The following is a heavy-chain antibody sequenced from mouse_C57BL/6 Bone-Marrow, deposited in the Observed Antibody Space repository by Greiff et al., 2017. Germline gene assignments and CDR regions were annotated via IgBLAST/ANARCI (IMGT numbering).Heavy chain of an antibody. V-gene: IGHV5-6*02. CDR1: GFTFSSYG. CDR2: ISSGGSYT. CDR3: ARHGRLRRRFAY. J-gene: IGHJ3*01. D-gene: IGHD2-2*01. Sequence: DVKLVESGGDLVKPGGSLKLSCAASGFTFSSYGMSWVRQPPDKRLEWVATISSGGSYTYSPDSVKGRVTISRDNAKNTLYLQMSSLKAEDTAMYYCARHGRLRRRFAYWGQGTLVTVSA.